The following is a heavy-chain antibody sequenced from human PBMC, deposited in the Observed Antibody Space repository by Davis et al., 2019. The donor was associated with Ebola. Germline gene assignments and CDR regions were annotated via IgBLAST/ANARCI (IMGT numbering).Heavy chain of an antibody. CDR2: ISSSSSYI. Sequence: GGSLRLSCAASGFTFSIYSMNWVRQAPGKGLEWVSSISSSSSYIYYADSVKGRFTISRDNAKNSLYLQMNSLRAEDTAVYYCARDLTTVVTPFDYWGQGTLVTVSS. CDR3: ARDLTTVVTPFDY. CDR1: GFTFSIYS. D-gene: IGHD4-23*01. V-gene: IGHV3-21*01. J-gene: IGHJ4*02.